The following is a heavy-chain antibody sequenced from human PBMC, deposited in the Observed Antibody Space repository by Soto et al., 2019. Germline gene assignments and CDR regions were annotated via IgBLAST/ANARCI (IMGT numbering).Heavy chain of an antibody. CDR1: GFIFSNAW. CDR3: TTDSYINXPIVRFDY. D-gene: IGHD1-26*01. V-gene: IGHV3-15*07. Sequence: GGSLRLSCAASGFIFSNAWINWVRQAPGKGLEWVGRIKSKADGGTTDFAAPVKGRFAISRDDSKNMMYMEMSSLRTEDTAVYYCTTDSYINXPIVRFDYWGHGTLVTVSS. J-gene: IGHJ4*01. CDR2: IKSKADGGTT.